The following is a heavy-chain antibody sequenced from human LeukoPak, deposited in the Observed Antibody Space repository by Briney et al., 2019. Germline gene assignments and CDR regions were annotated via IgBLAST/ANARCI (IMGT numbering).Heavy chain of an antibody. CDR2: ISDYNGNT. J-gene: IGHJ4*02. D-gene: IGHD2-15*01. CDR3: ARGRLGYCSGGSCSDFDY. V-gene: IGHV1-18*01. Sequence: ASVKVSCKASGYTFTSYGITWVRQAPGQGLEWMGWISDYNGNTNYAQRLQDRVTMTTDTSTSTAYMELRSLRSDDTAVYYCARGRLGYCSGGSCSDFDYWGQGTLVTVSS. CDR1: GYTFTSYG.